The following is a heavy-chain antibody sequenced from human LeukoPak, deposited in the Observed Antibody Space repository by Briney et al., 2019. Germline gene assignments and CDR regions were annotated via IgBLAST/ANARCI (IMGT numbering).Heavy chain of an antibody. CDR1: GYTFPSYY. V-gene: IGHV1-46*01. J-gene: IGHJ4*02. CDR2: MNPSGGST. CDR3: AREGGFAVFGVDY. D-gene: IGHD3-10*01. Sequence: GASVNVACKASGYTFPSYYMHWVRQAPGQGLEWVGIMNPSGGSTSYAQKFQGGVTMTRDTSTRTVYMELSSLRSEDTAVYYCAREGGFAVFGVDYWGQGTLVTVSS.